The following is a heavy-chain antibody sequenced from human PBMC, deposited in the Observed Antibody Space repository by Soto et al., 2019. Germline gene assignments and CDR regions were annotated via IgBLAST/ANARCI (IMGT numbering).Heavy chain of an antibody. CDR2: IYYSGST. Sequence: SETLSLTCTVSGGSISSGGYYWSWIRQHPGKGLEWIGYIYYSGSTYYNPSLKSRVTISVDTSKNQFSLKLSSVTAADTAVYYCARDSKDRNYPDYGMDVWGQGTTVTVSS. CDR3: ARDSKDRNYPDYGMDV. D-gene: IGHD1-7*01. CDR1: GGSISSGGYY. V-gene: IGHV4-31*03. J-gene: IGHJ6*02.